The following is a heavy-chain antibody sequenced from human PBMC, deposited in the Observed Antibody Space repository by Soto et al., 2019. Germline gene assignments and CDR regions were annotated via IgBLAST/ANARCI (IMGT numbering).Heavy chain of an antibody. CDR3: ARRTVTSKGDAFDI. J-gene: IGHJ3*02. D-gene: IGHD4-17*01. CDR2: IKQDESKV. Sequence: GESLKISCAASGFTFTNYWMTWVRQAPGKGLEWVANIKQDESKVFYVDSVKGRFTISRDNAKSSLYLQMNSLRVEDTAVYYCARRTVTSKGDAFDIWGLGTMVTVSS. V-gene: IGHV3-7*01. CDR1: GFTFTNYW.